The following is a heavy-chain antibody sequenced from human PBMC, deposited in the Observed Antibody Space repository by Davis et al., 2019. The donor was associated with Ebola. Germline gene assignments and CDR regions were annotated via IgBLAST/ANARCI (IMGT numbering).Heavy chain of an antibody. D-gene: IGHD6-19*01. CDR1: GFTFNSYA. J-gene: IGHJ4*02. V-gene: IGHV3-53*05. CDR2: IYDHST. CDR3: ATTQWLREFDN. Sequence: GESPNISCAASGFTFNSYAMSWVRQAPGTGLEWASVIYDHSTAYADSVRGRFIISRDKSNNTLYLEMNSLRVDDTAVYYCATTQWLREFDNWGQGTLVTVSS.